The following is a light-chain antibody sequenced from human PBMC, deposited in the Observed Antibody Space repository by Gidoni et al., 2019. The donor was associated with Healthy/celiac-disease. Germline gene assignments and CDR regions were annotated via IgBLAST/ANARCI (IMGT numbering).Light chain of an antibody. J-gene: IGKJ5*01. V-gene: IGKV3D-7*01. CDR3: QQDYNLPPVT. CDR1: QSVSSSY. CDR2: GAS. Sequence: PGERVTLPCRASQSVSSSYLTWYQQKPGQAPRRLIYGASTRATSIPARFSGSGSGTDFTLTISSLQPEDFAVYYCQQDYNLPPVTFGQGTRLEIK.